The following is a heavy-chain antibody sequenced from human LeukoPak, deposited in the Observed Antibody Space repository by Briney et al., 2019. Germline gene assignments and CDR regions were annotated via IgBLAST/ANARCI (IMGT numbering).Heavy chain of an antibody. D-gene: IGHD5-12*01. Sequence: GGSLRLSCAASGFTFSSYGMHWVRQAPGKGLEWVAFIRYDGSNKYYADSVKGRFTISRDNSKNTLHLQMNSLRAEDTAVYYCAKGQGGYDDFDAFDIWGQGTMVTVSS. CDR1: GFTFSSYG. J-gene: IGHJ3*02. V-gene: IGHV3-30*02. CDR3: AKGQGGYDDFDAFDI. CDR2: IRYDGSNK.